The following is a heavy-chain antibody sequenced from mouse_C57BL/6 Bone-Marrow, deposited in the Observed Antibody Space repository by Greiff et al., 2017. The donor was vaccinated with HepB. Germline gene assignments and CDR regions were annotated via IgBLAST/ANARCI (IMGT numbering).Heavy chain of an antibody. CDR2: INPNYGTT. D-gene: IGHD1-1*01. CDR3: AREVVATDSYWYFDV. J-gene: IGHJ1*03. CDR1: GYSFTDYN. V-gene: IGHV1-39*01. Sequence: ESGPELVKPGASVKISCKASGYSFTDYNMNWVKQSNGKSLEWIGVINPNYGTTSYNQKFKGKATLTVDQSSSTAYMQLNSLTSEDSAVYYCAREVVATDSYWYFDVWGTGTTVTVSS.